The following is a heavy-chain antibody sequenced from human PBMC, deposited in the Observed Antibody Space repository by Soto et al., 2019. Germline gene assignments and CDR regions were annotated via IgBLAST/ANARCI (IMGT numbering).Heavy chain of an antibody. CDR2: FSGSGGTT. D-gene: IGHD3-22*01. J-gene: IGHJ4*02. Sequence: PGGSLRLSCAPSGFTLSNGAMTWIRQAPGKGLEWVSTFSGSGGTTDYAEPVKGRFTICRANSKNTQYLHISRLRDEDSPAYSFARAPACCFDSSHFYLESWGQVPTVAVCS. CDR3: ARAPACCFDSSHFYLES. V-gene: IGHV3-23*01. CDR1: GFTLSNGA.